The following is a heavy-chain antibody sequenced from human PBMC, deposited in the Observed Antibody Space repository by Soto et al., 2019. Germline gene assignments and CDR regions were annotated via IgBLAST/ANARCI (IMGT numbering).Heavy chain of an antibody. CDR3: ARGVTSAGTMDDAFDI. CDR2: IYYSGST. D-gene: IGHD1-7*01. V-gene: IGHV4-31*03. CDR1: GGSISSGGYY. J-gene: IGHJ3*02. Sequence: SETLSLTCTVSGGSISSGGYYWSWIRQHPGKGLEWIGYIYYSGSTYYNPSLKSRVTISVDTAKNQFSLKLSSVTAADTAVYYCARGVTSAGTMDDAFDIWGQGTMVTVSS.